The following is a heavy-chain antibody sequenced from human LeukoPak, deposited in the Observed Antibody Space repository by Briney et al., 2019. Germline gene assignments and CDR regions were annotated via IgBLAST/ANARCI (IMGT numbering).Heavy chain of an antibody. CDR2: ISYSRNT. V-gene: IGHV4-31*03. CDR1: GGSISSGAYY. CDR3: ARRMRSLHGPGSGSYPG. D-gene: IGHD3-10*01. J-gene: IGHJ4*02. Sequence: SQTLSLTCSVSGGSISSGAYYWTWIRQLPGEGLEWIGYISYSRNTYYNPSLKSRVTVSVDTSKSQFSLKLSSVTAADTAVYYCARRMRSLHGPGSGSYPGWGQGTLVTVSS.